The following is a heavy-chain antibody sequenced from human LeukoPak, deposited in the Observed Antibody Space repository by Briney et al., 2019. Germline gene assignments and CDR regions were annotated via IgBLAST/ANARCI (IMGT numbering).Heavy chain of an antibody. CDR1: GGTFSSYA. Sequence: SVKVSCKASGGTFSSYAISWVRQAPGQGLEWMGGIIPIFGTANYAQKFQGRVTITADESTSTAYMELSSLRSEDTAVYYCASWRLYYYYGMDVWGQGTTVTVSS. J-gene: IGHJ6*02. CDR3: ASWRLYYYYGMDV. V-gene: IGHV1-69*13. CDR2: IIPIFGTA.